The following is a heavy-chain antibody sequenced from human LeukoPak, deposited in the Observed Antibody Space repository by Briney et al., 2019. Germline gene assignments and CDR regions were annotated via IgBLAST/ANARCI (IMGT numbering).Heavy chain of an antibody. D-gene: IGHD3-3*01. Sequence: ASVKVSCKASGYTFTSYYMHWVRQAPGQGLEWMGIINPSGGSTSYAQKFQGRVTMTRDTSTSTVYMELSSLRSEDTAVYYCARDVGDFWSGRGYFDYWGQGTLVTVSS. CDR3: ARDVGDFWSGRGYFDY. J-gene: IGHJ4*02. CDR2: INPSGGST. V-gene: IGHV1-46*01. CDR1: GYTFTSYY.